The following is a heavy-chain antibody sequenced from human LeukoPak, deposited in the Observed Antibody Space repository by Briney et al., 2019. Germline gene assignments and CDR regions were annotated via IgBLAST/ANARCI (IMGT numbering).Heavy chain of an antibody. D-gene: IGHD4-17*01. CDR2: ISGSGGGT. J-gene: IGHJ4*02. V-gene: IGHV3-23*01. CDR3: AKVLDYEFDY. CDR1: GFTFNNVW. Sequence: GGSLRLSCAASGFTFNNVWMNWVRQAPGKGLEWVSAISGSGGGTYYADSVKDRFTISRDNSKNTLYLQMNSLRAEDTAVYYCAKVLDYEFDYWGQGTLVTVSS.